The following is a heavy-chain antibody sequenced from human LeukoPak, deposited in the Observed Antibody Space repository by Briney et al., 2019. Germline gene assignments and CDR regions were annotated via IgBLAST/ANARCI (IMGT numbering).Heavy chain of an antibody. Sequence: SETLSLTCTVSGGSISSYYWSWIRQPPGKGLEWIGYIYYSGSTNYNPSLKSRVTISVDTSENQFSLKLGSVTAADTAVYYCARAYHDFWSGYLIDYWGQGTLVTVSS. J-gene: IGHJ4*02. V-gene: IGHV4-59*01. CDR1: GGSISSYY. D-gene: IGHD3-3*01. CDR2: IYYSGST. CDR3: ARAYHDFWSGYLIDY.